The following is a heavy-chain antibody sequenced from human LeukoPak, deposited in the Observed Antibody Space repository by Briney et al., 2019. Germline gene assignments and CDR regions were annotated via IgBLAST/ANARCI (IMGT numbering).Heavy chain of an antibody. J-gene: IGHJ5*02. D-gene: IGHD3-22*01. CDR3: ATDRGDYYDSSGYYYPRGFDP. V-gene: IGHV1-24*01. CDR1: GYTLTELS. CDR2: FDPEDGET. Sequence: ASVKVSCKVSGYTLTELSMHWVRQAPGKGLEWMGGFDPEDGETIYAQKFQGRVTMTEDTSTDTAYMELSSLRSEDTAVYYCATDRGDYYDSSGYYYPRGFDPWGQGTLVTVSS.